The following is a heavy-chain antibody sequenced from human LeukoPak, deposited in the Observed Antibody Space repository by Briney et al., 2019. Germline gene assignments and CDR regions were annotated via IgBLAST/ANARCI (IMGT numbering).Heavy chain of an antibody. V-gene: IGHV4-38-2*02. D-gene: IGHD5-24*01. Sequence: SETLSLTCTVSGYSISSGYYWGWIRQPPGKGLEWIGSIDQSGSTYYNPSLKSRVTMSVDTSKNRLSLKLSSVTAADTAVYYCARDQWGDGYSFRADFDYWGQGTLVSVSS. CDR2: IDQSGST. CDR3: ARDQWGDGYSFRADFDY. J-gene: IGHJ4*02. CDR1: GYSISSGYY.